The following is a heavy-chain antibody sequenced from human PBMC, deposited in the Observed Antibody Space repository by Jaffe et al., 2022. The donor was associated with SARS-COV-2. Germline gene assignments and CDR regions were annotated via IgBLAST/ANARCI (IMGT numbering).Heavy chain of an antibody. CDR3: AKALGPPAARAYYYYGMDV. CDR2: ISGSGGST. J-gene: IGHJ6*02. D-gene: IGHD6-6*01. V-gene: IGHV3-23*01. Sequence: EVQLLESGGGLVQPGGSLRLSCAASGFTFSSYAMSWVRQAPGKGLEWVSAISGSGGSTYYADSVKGRFTISRDNSKNTLYLQMNSLRAEDTAVYYCAKALGPPAARAYYYYGMDVWGQGTTVTVSS. CDR1: GFTFSSYA.